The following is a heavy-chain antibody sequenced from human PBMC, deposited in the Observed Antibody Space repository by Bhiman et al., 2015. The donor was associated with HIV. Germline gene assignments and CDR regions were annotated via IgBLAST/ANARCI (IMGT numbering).Heavy chain of an antibody. D-gene: IGHD2-2*01. V-gene: IGHV3-30*02. Sequence: VQVLESGGGLGQPGGSLRLSCVVSGFSFSNYDMNWVRQAPGKGLEWVAFIQYDGSNEYYADSVKGRFTISRDNSKNTLYLQMDSLRAEDTAVYYCAGVGSRDHWGQGTLVTVSS. CDR3: AGVGSRDH. CDR2: IQYDGSNE. CDR1: GFSFSNYD. J-gene: IGHJ4*02.